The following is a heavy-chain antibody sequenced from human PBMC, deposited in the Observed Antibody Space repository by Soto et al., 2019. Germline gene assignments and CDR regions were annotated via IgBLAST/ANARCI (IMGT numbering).Heavy chain of an antibody. Sequence: GGSLRLSCAASGFIFNNYVMTWVRKAPGKGLEWVSGVKGNGGSTHYADSAKGRFTISRDDSKNALYLQMNSLRADDTAVYHCTRGLGSLDPFDAWGPGTRVTGSS. CDR2: VKGNGGST. D-gene: IGHD3-16*01. CDR1: GFIFNNYV. V-gene: IGHV3-23*01. CDR3: TRGLGSLDPFDA. J-gene: IGHJ3*01.